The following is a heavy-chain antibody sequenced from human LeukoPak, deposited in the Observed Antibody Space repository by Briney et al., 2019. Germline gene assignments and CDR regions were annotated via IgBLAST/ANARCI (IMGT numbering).Heavy chain of an antibody. Sequence: GASVKVSCKASGYTCTTYYMHWVRQAPGQGLEWMGIIDPSGGSTTYAQRFQGRVTMTRDTSTTTVYMELSSLRSEDTAMYYCARSIAGAMSSAYYGMDVWGLGTTVTVSS. CDR1: GYTCTTYY. CDR2: IDPSGGST. D-gene: IGHD2-2*01. V-gene: IGHV1-46*01. J-gene: IGHJ6*02. CDR3: ARSIAGAMSSAYYGMDV.